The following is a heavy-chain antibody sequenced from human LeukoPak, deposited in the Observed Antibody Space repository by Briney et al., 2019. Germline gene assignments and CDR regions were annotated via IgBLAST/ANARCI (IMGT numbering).Heavy chain of an antibody. CDR1: GFTFSDYY. D-gene: IGHD3-22*01. Sequence: GGSLRLSWAASGFTFSDYYMSWIRQAPGKWLEWVSYISSSGSTIYYADSVKGRFTISRDNAMNSLYLQMNSLRAEDTAVYYCARDPDTPLYDSSGPPVFWGQGTLVTVSS. CDR2: ISSSGSTI. V-gene: IGHV3-11*01. CDR3: ARDPDTPLYDSSGPPVF. J-gene: IGHJ4*02.